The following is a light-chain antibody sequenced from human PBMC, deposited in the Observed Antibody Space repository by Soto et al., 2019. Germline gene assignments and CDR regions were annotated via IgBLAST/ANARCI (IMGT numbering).Light chain of an antibody. CDR1: QSVSNNY. CDR3: QHYGSSPLT. V-gene: IGKV3-20*01. Sequence: EIVLTQSPGTLSLSPGERATLSCRASQSVSNNYLAWYQQKPGQAPRLLIYGASNRATGIPARFSGSGSGTDFTLTISRVEPEDFAVFYCQHYGSSPLTFGGGTKVDIK. J-gene: IGKJ4*01. CDR2: GAS.